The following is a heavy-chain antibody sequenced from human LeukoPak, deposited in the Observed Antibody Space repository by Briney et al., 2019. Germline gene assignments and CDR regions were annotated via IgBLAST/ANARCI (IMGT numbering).Heavy chain of an antibody. D-gene: IGHD3-10*01. CDR2: ITANSVTR. Sequence: PGGSLRLSCAASGFTFSDYSVNWVRQAPGKGLEWVSYITANSVTRFYADSVKGRFTISRDNAKNSLYLQMNSLRAEDTAVYYCAREDSYYYGSGSYPFDYWGQGTLVTVSS. CDR1: GFTFSDYS. CDR3: AREDSYYYGSGSYPFDY. V-gene: IGHV3-48*04. J-gene: IGHJ4*02.